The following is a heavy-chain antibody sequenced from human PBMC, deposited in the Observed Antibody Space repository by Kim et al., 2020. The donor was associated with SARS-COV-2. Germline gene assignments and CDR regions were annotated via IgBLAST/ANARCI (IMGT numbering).Heavy chain of an antibody. V-gene: IGHV3-23*01. CDR2: IRGSARST. D-gene: IGHD2-15*01. Sequence: GGSLRLSCAASGFTFGDYAMSWVRQAPGKGLEWVSGIRGSARSTYYADSVKGRFTISRDNSENTLFLQMNSLRAEDTAIYFCAKDRFIAGNSYSFFDFWGQGAPVTVSS. J-gene: IGHJ4*02. CDR3: AKDRFIAGNSYSFFDF. CDR1: GFTFGDYA.